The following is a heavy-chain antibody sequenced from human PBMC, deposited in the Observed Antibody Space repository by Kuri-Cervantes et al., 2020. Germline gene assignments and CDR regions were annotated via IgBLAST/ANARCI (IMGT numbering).Heavy chain of an antibody. V-gene: IGHV4-30-4*01. CDR3: ARDATVLGMDV. D-gene: IGHD4/OR15-4a*01. Sequence: SETLSLTCTVSGGSISSGDYYWSWIRQPPGKGLEWIGYIYYSGSTYYNPSPKSRVTISVDTSKNQFSLKLSSVTAADTAVYYCARDATVLGMDVWGQGTTVTVSS. CDR2: IYYSGST. J-gene: IGHJ6*02. CDR1: GGSISSGDYY.